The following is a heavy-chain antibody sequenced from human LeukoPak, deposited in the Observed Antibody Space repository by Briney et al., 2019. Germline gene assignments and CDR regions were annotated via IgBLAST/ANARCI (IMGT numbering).Heavy chain of an antibody. J-gene: IGHJ5*02. CDR2: VYYTGSA. V-gene: IGHV4-39*01. CDR1: GGPISSSGSF. CDR3: ARHPFNNQGSYLWFDN. Sequence: SETLSLTCSVSGGPISSSGSFWGWVRQPPGKGLEWIGSVYYTGSAHYDPSLKSRVTISVDMSKNQFSLNLRSVTAADTAVYFCARHPFNNQGSYLWFDNWGQGTLVTVSS. D-gene: IGHD1/OR15-1a*01.